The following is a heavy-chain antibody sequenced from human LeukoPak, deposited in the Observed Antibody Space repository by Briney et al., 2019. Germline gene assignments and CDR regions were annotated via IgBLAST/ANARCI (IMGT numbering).Heavy chain of an antibody. D-gene: IGHD6-6*01. CDR3: ARGRLVSSQPFDY. Sequence: PSGTLSLTCAVYGGSFSGYYWSWIRQPPGKGLEWIGEINHSGSTNYNPSLKSRVTISADTSKNQFSLKLSSVTAADTAVYYCARGRLVSSQPFDYWGQGTLVTVSS. CDR2: INHSGST. V-gene: IGHV4-34*01. J-gene: IGHJ4*02. CDR1: GGSFSGYY.